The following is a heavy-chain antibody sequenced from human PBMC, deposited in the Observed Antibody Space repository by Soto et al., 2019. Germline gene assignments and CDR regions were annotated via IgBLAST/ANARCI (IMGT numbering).Heavy chain of an antibody. CDR3: ARYDFWSGSLTSFDY. J-gene: IGHJ4*02. CDR2: ISGSGGST. D-gene: IGHD3-3*01. Sequence: EVQLLESGGDLVQPGGSLRLSCAASGFTFTNFAMSWVRQAPGKGLEWVSAISGSGGSTYYADSVKGRFTISRDNSKNTLYLQMNSLRAEDTAVYYCARYDFWSGSLTSFDYWGQGTLVTVSS. CDR1: GFTFTNFA. V-gene: IGHV3-23*01.